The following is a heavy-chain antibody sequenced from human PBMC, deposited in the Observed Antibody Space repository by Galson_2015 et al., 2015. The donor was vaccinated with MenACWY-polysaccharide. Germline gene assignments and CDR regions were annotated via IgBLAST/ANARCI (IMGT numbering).Heavy chain of an antibody. V-gene: IGHV3-15*01. Sequence: SLRLSCAGSGFTFSNAWMNWVRQAPGKGLEWVGRIKSKTDGETTDYGAPVKVRFTISRDDSKNTLYLQMNSLKIEDTAVYFCTTGGCTGGSCNGDWGQGTLVTVSS. D-gene: IGHD2-15*01. CDR3: TTGGCTGGSCNGD. CDR1: GFTFSNAW. CDR2: IKSKTDGETT. J-gene: IGHJ4*02.